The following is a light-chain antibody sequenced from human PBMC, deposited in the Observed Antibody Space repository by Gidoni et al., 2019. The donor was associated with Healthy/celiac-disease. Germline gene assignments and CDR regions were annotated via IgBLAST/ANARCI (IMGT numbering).Light chain of an antibody. CDR2: GAS. CDR3: QQYGSSHT. J-gene: IGKJ2*01. CDR1: QSVSSSY. Sequence: EIVLTQSPGTLSLSPGERATLSCRDSQSVSSSYLAWYQQKPGQAPRLLIYGASSGATGIPDRFSGSGSGTDFTLTISRLEPEDFAVYYCQQYGSSHTFGQGTKLEIK. V-gene: IGKV3-20*01.